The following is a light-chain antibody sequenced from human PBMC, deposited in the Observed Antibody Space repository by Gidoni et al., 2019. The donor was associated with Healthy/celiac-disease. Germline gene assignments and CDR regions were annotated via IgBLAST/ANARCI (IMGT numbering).Light chain of an antibody. CDR3: QQYYSYPLLT. CDR2: AAS. J-gene: IGKJ4*01. Sequence: AIRMTQSPSSFSASTGDRVTLPCRASQCISSYLAWYQQKPGKAPKLLIYAASTLQSGVPSRFSGSGSGTDFTLTISCLQSEDFATYDCQQYYSYPLLTFGGGTKVEIK. CDR1: QCISSY. V-gene: IGKV1-8*01.